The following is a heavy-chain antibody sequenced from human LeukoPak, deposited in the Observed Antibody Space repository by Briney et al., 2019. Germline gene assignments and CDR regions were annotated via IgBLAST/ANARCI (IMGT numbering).Heavy chain of an antibody. D-gene: IGHD1-14*01. J-gene: IGHJ4*02. Sequence: GGSLRLSCAASGFTFSDYHMSWVRQAPGKGLDWLSDISSSAGTIYYADSVKGRFTISRDNSKNTLYLEMNSLSPDDTAVYYCARGVEPLAANTLAYWGQGTLVTVSS. CDR3: ARGVEPLAANTLAY. CDR2: ISSSAGTI. V-gene: IGHV3-11*01. CDR1: GFTFSDYH.